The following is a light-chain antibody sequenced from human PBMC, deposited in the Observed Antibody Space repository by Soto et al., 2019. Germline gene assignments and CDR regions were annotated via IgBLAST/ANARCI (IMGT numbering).Light chain of an antibody. CDR1: QSIRSS. V-gene: IGKV1-5*01. CDR2: DAS. CDR3: QHYDSSSLWT. J-gene: IGKJ1*01. Sequence: DIQMTQSPSTLSSSVGDRVTITCRASQSIRSSLAWYQQRPGKAPTLLIYDASSLRSGVPSRFSGSGSGTAFTLPISGLQPDDFATYYCQHYDSSSLWTFGQGTRVEIK.